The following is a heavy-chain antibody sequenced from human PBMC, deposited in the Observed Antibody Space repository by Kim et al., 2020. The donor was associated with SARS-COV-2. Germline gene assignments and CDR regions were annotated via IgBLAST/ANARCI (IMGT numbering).Heavy chain of an antibody. D-gene: IGHD3-3*01. J-gene: IGHJ6*02. V-gene: IGHV3-21*01. CDR3: ARDRFLEWLLYTGYYYYGMDV. CDR2: ISSSSSYI. CDR1: GFTFSSYS. Sequence: GGSLRLSCAASGFTFSSYSMNWVRQAPGKGLEWVSSISSSSSYIYYADSVKGRFTISRDNAKNSLYLQMNSLRAEDTAVYYCARDRFLEWLLYTGYYYYGMDVWGQGTTVTVSS.